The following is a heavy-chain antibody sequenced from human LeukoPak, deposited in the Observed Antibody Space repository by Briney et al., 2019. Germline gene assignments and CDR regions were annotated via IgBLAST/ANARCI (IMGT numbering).Heavy chain of an antibody. V-gene: IGHV1-2*02. CDR3: ARANFLYCSSSACLFDY. Sequence: ASVKVSCKASGYTFTDYYMHWVRQAPGQGFEWMGWINPNDGDTNYAQKFQGRVTMTRDTSISTAHMEVSRLRSDDTAVYYCARANFLYCSSSACLFDYWGQGTLVTVSS. CDR1: GYTFTDYY. J-gene: IGHJ4*02. CDR2: INPNDGDT. D-gene: IGHD2-2*01.